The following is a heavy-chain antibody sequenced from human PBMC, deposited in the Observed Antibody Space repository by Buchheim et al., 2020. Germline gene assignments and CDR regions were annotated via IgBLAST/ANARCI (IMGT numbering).Heavy chain of an antibody. J-gene: IGHJ6*02. V-gene: IGHV3-74*01. CDR2: TDSDGSST. Sequence: QLVESGGGLVQPGGSLRLSCAASGFTFSNFWMHWVRQAPGKGLVWASRTDSDGSSTDYADSVKGRFTISRDNAKNTLYLQMNSLRPEDTAVYFCVRDWYGMDVWGRGTT. CDR1: GFTFSNFW. CDR3: VRDWYGMDV.